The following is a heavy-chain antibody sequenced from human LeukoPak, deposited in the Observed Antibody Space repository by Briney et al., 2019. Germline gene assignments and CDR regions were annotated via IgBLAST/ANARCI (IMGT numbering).Heavy chain of an antibody. J-gene: IGHJ4*02. CDR1: GFTVSSNY. Sequence: PGGSLRLSCAASGFTVSSNYMSWVRQAPGKGLEWISVIYSGGSTYYADSVKGRFTISRDNSKNTLYLQMNSLRAEDTAVYYCARAPYYYDSSGYYYYYFDYWGQGTLVTVST. CDR2: IYSGGST. CDR3: ARAPYYYDSSGYYYYYFDY. D-gene: IGHD3-22*01. V-gene: IGHV3-66*01.